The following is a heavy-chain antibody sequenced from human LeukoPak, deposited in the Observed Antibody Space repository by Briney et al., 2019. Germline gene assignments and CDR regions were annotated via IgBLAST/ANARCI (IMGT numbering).Heavy chain of an antibody. CDR3: ARERIGDDAFDI. V-gene: IGHV3-21*01. J-gene: IGHJ3*02. CDR2: ISSSSGYI. CDR1: GFTFSSYS. D-gene: IGHD2-15*01. Sequence: GGSLRLSCAASGFTFSSYSMNWVRQAPGKGLGWVSSISSSSGYIYYADSVKGRFTISRDNAKNSLYLQMNSLRAEDTAVYYCARERIGDDAFDIWGQGTMVTVSS.